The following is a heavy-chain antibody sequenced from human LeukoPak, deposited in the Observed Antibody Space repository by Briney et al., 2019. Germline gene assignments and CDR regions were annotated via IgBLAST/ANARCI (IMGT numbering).Heavy chain of an antibody. Sequence: SETLSLTCTVSGGSISSSSYYWGWIRQPPGKGLEWIGSIYYSGSTYYNPSLKSRVTISVDTSKNQFSLKLSSVTAADTAVYYCAREKEGTMVRGGVYFDYWGQGTLVTVSS. CDR2: IYYSGST. V-gene: IGHV4-39*07. J-gene: IGHJ4*02. CDR3: AREKEGTMVRGGVYFDY. D-gene: IGHD3-10*01. CDR1: GGSISSSSYY.